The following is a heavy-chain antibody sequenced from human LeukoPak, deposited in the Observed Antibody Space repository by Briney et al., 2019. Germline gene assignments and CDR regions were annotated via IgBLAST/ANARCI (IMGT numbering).Heavy chain of an antibody. V-gene: IGHV4-59*01. CDR3: ACLTTADAFDI. Sequence: SETLSLTCTVSGGSISSYYWSWIRQPPGKGLEWIGYIYYSGSTNYNPSLKSRVTISVDTSKNQFSLKLSSVSAADTAVYYCACLTTADAFDIWGQGTMVTVSS. CDR1: GGSISSYY. CDR2: IYYSGST. J-gene: IGHJ3*02. D-gene: IGHD3-22*01.